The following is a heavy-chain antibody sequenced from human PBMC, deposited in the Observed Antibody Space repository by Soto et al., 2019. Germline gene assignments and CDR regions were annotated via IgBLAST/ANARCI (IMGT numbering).Heavy chain of an antibody. CDR3: AKDLQYYDFWSGTDYYYGMDV. CDR2: ISYDGSNK. Sequence: GGSLRLSCAASGFTFSSYGMHWVRQAPGKGLEWVAVISYDGSNKYYADSVKGRFTISRDNSKNTLYLQMNSLRAEDTAVYYCAKDLQYYDFWSGTDYYYGMDVWGQGTTVTVSS. CDR1: GFTFSSYG. V-gene: IGHV3-30*18. J-gene: IGHJ6*02. D-gene: IGHD3-3*01.